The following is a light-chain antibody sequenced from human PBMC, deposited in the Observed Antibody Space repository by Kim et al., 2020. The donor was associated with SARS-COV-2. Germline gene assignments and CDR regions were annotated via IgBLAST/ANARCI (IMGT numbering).Light chain of an antibody. V-gene: IGKV3-15*01. J-gene: IGKJ4*01. Sequence: EIVMTQSPVTLPVSPGERATLSCRASQNINNNLAWYQQKPGQAPRLLIYGASTRATGIPGRFSGSGSGTEFTLTISSLQSEDFAVYYCQQYNNWPPSTFGGGTKVDIK. CDR1: QNINNN. CDR3: QQYNNWPPST. CDR2: GAS.